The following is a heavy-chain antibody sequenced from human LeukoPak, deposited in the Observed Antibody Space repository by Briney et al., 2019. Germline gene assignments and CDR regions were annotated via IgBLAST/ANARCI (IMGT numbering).Heavy chain of an antibody. J-gene: IGHJ1*01. Sequence: GESLKSSCKGSGYSFTSYWTGWVRQMPPKGLEWMGIIYPVDSDTRYSPSFPGQVTISADKSISTAYLQWSSLKASDTAMYYCASGYSSGWSDPEVEYFQHWGQGTLVTVSS. CDR1: GYSFTSYW. CDR3: ASGYSSGWSDPEVEYFQH. CDR2: IYPVDSDT. D-gene: IGHD6-19*01. V-gene: IGHV5-51*01.